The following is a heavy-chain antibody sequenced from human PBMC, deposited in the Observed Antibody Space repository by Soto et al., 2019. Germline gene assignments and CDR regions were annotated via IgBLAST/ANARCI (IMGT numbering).Heavy chain of an antibody. CDR1: GASITSRGSY. D-gene: IGHD3-10*01. Sequence: QVQLQESGPGLVKPSQTLSLTCSVSGASITSRGSYWTWIRQPPGKGLEWIGHISYSGNTFYNSSLQSLLTIPVDTSKIQFSLKMTSVTAADTAVYVCARETMWPSGRYYYYHMDVWGQGTTVPVSS. CDR3: ARETMWPSGRYYYYHMDV. CDR2: ISYSGNT. J-gene: IGHJ6*02. V-gene: IGHV4-30-4*01.